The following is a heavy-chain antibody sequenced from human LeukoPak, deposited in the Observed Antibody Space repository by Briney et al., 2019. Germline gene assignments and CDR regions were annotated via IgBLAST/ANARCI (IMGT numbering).Heavy chain of an antibody. CDR3: ARDFLARAFDI. J-gene: IGHJ3*02. Sequence: SETLSLTCTVSGGSISSYYWSWIRQPPGEGLEWIGYIYYSGSTNYNPSLKSRVTISVDTSKNQFSLKLSSVTAADTAVYYCARDFLARAFDIWGQGTMVTVSS. CDR2: IYYSGST. D-gene: IGHD2/OR15-2a*01. CDR1: GGSISSYY. V-gene: IGHV4-59*01.